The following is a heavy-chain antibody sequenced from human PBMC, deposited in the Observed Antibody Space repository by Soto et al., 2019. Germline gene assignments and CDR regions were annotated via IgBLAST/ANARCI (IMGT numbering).Heavy chain of an antibody. CDR1: GFNFRKFA. V-gene: IGHV3-23*01. D-gene: IGHD2-8*02. CDR2: MSERSGPP. J-gene: IGHJ2*01. Sequence: EVQLLESGGDSVQPGGSLRLSCAASGFNFRKFAMSWVRQAPGKGLEWVSGMSERSGPPLYADSVKDRFTISRDNSKRTLHLEMNSPRPEDSAVYYCAKVQDNTDPYWLFYLWGRGTQVTVPS. CDR3: AKVQDNTDPYWLFYL.